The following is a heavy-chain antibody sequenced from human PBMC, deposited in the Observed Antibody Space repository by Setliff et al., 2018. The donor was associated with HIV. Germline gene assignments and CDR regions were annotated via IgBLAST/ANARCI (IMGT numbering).Heavy chain of an antibody. V-gene: IGHV4-34*01. CDR1: GGSFNDYY. J-gene: IGHJ4*02. D-gene: IGHD6-13*01. CDR2: IDHSGST. Sequence: SETLSLTCAVYGGSFNDYYWTWIRQPPGKGLEWIGEIDHSGSTKYHASLKSRVTISIDTSKNQISLRAEDTAVYYCATLSSNWHLDYWGQGTLVTVSS. CDR3: ATLSSNWHLDY.